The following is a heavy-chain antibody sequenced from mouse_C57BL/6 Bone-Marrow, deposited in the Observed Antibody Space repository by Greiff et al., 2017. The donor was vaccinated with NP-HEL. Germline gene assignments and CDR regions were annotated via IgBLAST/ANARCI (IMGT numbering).Heavy chain of an antibody. CDR2: IYPRSGNT. Sequence: VKLQESGAELARPGASVKLSCKASGYTFTSYGISWVKQRTGQGLEWIGEIYPRSGNTYYNEKFKGKATLTADKSSSTAYMELRSLTSEDSAVYFCARQIPVDYWGQGTTLTVSS. CDR1: GYTFTSYG. V-gene: IGHV1-81*01. CDR3: ARQIPVDY. J-gene: IGHJ2*01.